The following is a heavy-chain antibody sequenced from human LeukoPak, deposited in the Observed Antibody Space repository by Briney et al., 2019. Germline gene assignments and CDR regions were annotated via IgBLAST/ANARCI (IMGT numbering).Heavy chain of an antibody. CDR1: GGSVSDYY. J-gene: IGHJ2*01. CDR2: IYYSGST. CDR3: ARDPVDQPYWFFDL. Sequence: SETLSLTCTVSGGSVSDYYWSWIRQSPGEGLEWIGYIYYSGSTNYNPSLKSRVTISVDTSKKQFSLKLSSVTAADTAVYYCARDPVDQPYWFFDLWGRGTLVTVSS. V-gene: IGHV4-59*02. D-gene: IGHD2-2*01.